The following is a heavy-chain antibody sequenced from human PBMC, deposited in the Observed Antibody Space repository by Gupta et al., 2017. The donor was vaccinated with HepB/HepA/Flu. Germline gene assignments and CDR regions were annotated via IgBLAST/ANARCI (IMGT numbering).Heavy chain of an antibody. CDR2: ISYDGSNK. CDR3: ARDVLRFLEWGYYFDY. V-gene: IGHV3-30-3*01. Sequence: QVQLVESGGGVVQPGRSLRLSCVASGFTFSSYAMHWVRQAPGKGLEWVAVISYDGSNKYYADSVKGRFTISRDNSKNTLYLQMNSLRAEDTAVYYCARDVLRFLEWGYYFDYWGQGTLVTVSS. CDR1: GFTFSSYA. J-gene: IGHJ4*02. D-gene: IGHD3-3*01.